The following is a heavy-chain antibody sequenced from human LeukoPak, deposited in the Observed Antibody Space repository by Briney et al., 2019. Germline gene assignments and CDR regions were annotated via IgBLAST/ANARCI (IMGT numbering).Heavy chain of an antibody. Sequence: PGGSLRLSCAASVFTFSSYWMSWVRQAPGKGLEGLANIKQDGSEKYYVDSVKGRFTISRDNAKNSLYLQMNSLRAEDTAVYYCARVRPVVPAAISDYWGQRTLVTV. CDR2: IKQDGSEK. V-gene: IGHV3-7*03. CDR1: VFTFSSYW. D-gene: IGHD2-2*01. J-gene: IGHJ4*02. CDR3: ARVRPVVPAAISDY.